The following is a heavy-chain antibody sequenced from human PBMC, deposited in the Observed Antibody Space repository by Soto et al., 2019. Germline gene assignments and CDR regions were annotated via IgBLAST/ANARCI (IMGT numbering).Heavy chain of an antibody. CDR3: AKSRLERLGYLY. V-gene: IGHV3-23*01. D-gene: IGHD1-1*01. J-gene: IGHJ4*02. CDR1: GFTFSSYA. CDR2: ISGSGGST. Sequence: EVQLLESGGGLVQPGGSLRLSCAASGFTFSSYAMSWVRQAPGKGLEWVSAISGSGGSTCYADSVKGRFTISRDNSKNTLYLQMNSLRAEDTAVYYCAKSRLERLGYLYWGQGTLVTVSS.